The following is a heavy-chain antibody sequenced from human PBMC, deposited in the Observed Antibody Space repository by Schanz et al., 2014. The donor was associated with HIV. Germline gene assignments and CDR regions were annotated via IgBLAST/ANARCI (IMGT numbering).Heavy chain of an antibody. D-gene: IGHD3-22*01. CDR3: AKPEYDSRGSSQSHFDY. CDR1: GFSFSNYG. CDR2: ISGGGAGT. Sequence: VQLVESGGGVVQPGRSLRLSCAASGFSFSNYGMHWVRQAPGKGLEWVSAISGGGAGTYYADSVKGRLTISRDNSKNTLYLQMTTLRIDDTAVYYCAKPEYDSRGSSQSHFDYWGQGTLVTVSS. J-gene: IGHJ4*02. V-gene: IGHV3-23*04.